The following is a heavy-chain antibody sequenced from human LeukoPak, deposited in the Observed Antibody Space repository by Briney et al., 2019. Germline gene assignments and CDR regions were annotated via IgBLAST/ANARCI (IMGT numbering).Heavy chain of an antibody. V-gene: IGHV3-23*01. D-gene: IGHD6-13*01. Sequence: GGSLRLSCAASGFNYAINWVRQAPGKGLEWVSAISGSGGSTYYADSVKGRFTISRDKSNNTLYLQMNSLRAEDTAVYYCAKGRGSSWYSIDYWGQGTLVTVSS. J-gene: IGHJ4*02. CDR1: GFNYA. CDR3: AKGRGSSWYSIDY. CDR2: ISGSGGST.